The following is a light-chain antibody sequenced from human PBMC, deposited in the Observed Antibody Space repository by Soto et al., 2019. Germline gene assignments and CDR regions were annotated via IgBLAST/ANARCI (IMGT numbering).Light chain of an antibody. J-gene: IGKJ5*01. CDR3: QQYGSSPIT. CDR2: GAS. Sequence: EIVLMQSPGTLSLSPGERATLSCRASQTVGSNYLAWYQQNPGQAPRLLIYGASSRATGIPDRFSGSGSGTDFSLIISRLEPEDFAVYYCQQYGSSPITFGQGTRLEIK. V-gene: IGKV3-20*01. CDR1: QTVGSNY.